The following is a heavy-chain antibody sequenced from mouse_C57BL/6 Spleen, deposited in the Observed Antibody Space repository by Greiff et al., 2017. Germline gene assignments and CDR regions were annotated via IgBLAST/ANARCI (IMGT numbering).Heavy chain of an antibody. CDR3: AKNRDDYDYAMDY. J-gene: IGHJ4*01. CDR1: GFSLTSYG. D-gene: IGHD2-4*01. Sequence: QVQLQQSGPGLVQPSQSLSITCTVSGFSLTSYGVHWVRQSPGKGLEWLGVIWRGGSTDYNAAFMSRLSITKDNSKSQVFLKMNSLQADDTAIYYCAKNRDDYDYAMDYWGQGTSGTVSS. V-gene: IGHV2-5*01. CDR2: IWRGGST.